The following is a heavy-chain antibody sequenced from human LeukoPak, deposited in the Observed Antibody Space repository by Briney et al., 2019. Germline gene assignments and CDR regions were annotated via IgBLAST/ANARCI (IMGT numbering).Heavy chain of an antibody. V-gene: IGHV3-30*18. CDR2: ISYDGSNK. D-gene: IGHD1-26*01. J-gene: IGHJ4*02. CDR1: GFTFSSYG. CDR3: AKDLTVGATSPPQADY. Sequence: PGGSLRLSCAASGFTFSSYGMHWVRQAPGKGLEWVAVISYDGSNKYYADSVKGRFTISRDNSKNTLYLQMNSLRAEDTAVYYCAKDLTVGATSPPQADYWGQGTLVTVSS.